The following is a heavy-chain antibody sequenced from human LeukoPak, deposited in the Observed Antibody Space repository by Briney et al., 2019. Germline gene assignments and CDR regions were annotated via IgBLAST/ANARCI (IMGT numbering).Heavy chain of an antibody. CDR2: IYYSGST. CDR1: GGSISSSSYY. V-gene: IGHV4-61*05. D-gene: IGHD3-10*02. J-gene: IGHJ6*02. CDR3: ARHNDHYVVGGMDV. Sequence: PSETLSLTCTVSGGSISSSSYYWGWIRQPPGKGLEWIGYIYYSGSTNYNPSLKSRVTISVDTSKNQFSLKLSSVTAADTAVYYCARHNDHYVVGGMDVWGQGTTVTVSS.